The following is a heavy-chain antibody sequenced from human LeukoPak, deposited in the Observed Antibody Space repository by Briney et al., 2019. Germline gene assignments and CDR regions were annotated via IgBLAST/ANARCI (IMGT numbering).Heavy chain of an antibody. CDR3: ARGAAGGMYNWFDP. CDR2: MSSRGSII. CDR1: GFTFSNYV. D-gene: IGHD6-13*01. J-gene: IGHJ5*02. Sequence: GVSLRLSCAASGFTFSNYVMSWVRQAPGKGLEWVSYMSSRGSIIFYADSVKGRFTISRDNAKNSLYLQMDSLRVEDTAVYYCARGAAGGMYNWFDPWGEGTLVTVSS. V-gene: IGHV3-48*03.